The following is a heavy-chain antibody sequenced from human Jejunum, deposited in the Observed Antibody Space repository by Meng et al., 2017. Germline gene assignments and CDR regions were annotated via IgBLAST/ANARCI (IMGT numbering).Heavy chain of an antibody. V-gene: IGHV3-64*01. CDR2: INSIGVTT. CDR3: ARWTGNYKDY. D-gene: IGHD3/OR15-3a*01. CDR1: GFSFSTSA. Sequence: GGSLRVSCEASGFSFSTSAMHWVRQAPGKGLEYVSAINSIGVTTYYANSVKGRFNIIRDNSKNTLYLQMDNLRVEDTAVYYCARWTGNYKDYWGQGTLVTVSS. J-gene: IGHJ4*02.